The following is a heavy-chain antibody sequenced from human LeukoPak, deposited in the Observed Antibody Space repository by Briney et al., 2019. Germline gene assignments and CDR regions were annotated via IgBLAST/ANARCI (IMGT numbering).Heavy chain of an antibody. CDR2: INSDGSST. Sequence: PGGSLRLSCAASGFTFSSYWMHWVRQAPGKGLVWVSRINSDGSSTSYAGSVKGRFTISRDNAKNTLYLQMNSLRAEDTAVYYCASDDLAYCGGDCLIDYWGQGTLVTVSS. CDR3: ASDDLAYCGGDCLIDY. CDR1: GFTFSSYW. V-gene: IGHV3-74*01. J-gene: IGHJ4*02. D-gene: IGHD2-21*02.